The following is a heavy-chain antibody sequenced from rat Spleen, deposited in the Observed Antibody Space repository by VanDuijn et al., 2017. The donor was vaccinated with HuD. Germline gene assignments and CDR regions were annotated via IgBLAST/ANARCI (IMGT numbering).Heavy chain of an antibody. J-gene: IGHJ2*01. CDR3: TRENWKPDY. CDR1: GFTFSNYD. V-gene: IGHV5-27*01. CDR2: ITSAGDTT. Sequence: EVQLVESGGGLVQPGRSLKLSCVASGFTFSNYDMAWVRQAPTKGLEWVASITSAGDTTYYPDSVKGRFTISRENAYSTLYLQMNSLRSEDTGTYYCTRENWKPDYWGQGVMVTVSS. D-gene: IGHD4-2*01.